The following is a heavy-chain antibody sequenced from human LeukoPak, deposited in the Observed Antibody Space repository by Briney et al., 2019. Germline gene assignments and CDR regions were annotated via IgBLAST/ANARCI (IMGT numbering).Heavy chain of an antibody. J-gene: IGHJ5*02. D-gene: IGHD3-10*01. Sequence: SETLSLTCTVSGGSISSYYWSWIRQPPGKGLEWIGYIYYSGSTNYNPSLKSRVTISVDTSKNQFSLKLSSVTAADTAVYYCARAGGFGGGNWFDPWGQGTLVTVSS. V-gene: IGHV4-59*01. CDR1: GGSISSYY. CDR3: ARAGGFGGGNWFDP. CDR2: IYYSGST.